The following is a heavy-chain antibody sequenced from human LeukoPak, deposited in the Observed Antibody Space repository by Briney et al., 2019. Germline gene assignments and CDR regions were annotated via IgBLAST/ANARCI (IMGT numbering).Heavy chain of an antibody. J-gene: IGHJ4*02. D-gene: IGHD5-18*01. CDR1: GFTFSSYS. V-gene: IGHV4-39*07. CDR2: IYYSGST. CDR3: ARDRTYSYGYDY. Sequence: PGGSLRLSCAASGFTFSSYSMNWIRQPPGKGLEWIGSIYYSGSTYYNPSLKSRVTISVDTSKNQFSLKLSSVTAADTAVYYCARDRTYSYGYDYWGQGTLVTVSS.